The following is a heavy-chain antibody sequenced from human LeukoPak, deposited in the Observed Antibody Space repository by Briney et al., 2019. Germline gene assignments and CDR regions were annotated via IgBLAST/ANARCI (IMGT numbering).Heavy chain of an antibody. V-gene: IGHV3-33*06. D-gene: IGHD6-13*01. J-gene: IGHJ4*02. CDR2: IWYDGSNK. CDR3: AKDWGLTAAGNWGDY. Sequence: GGSLRLSCAASGFTFSSYGMHWVRQAPGKGLEWVAVIWYDGSNKYYADSVKGRFTISRDNSKNTLYLQMNSLRAEDTAVYYCAKDWGLTAAGNWGDYWGQGTLVTVSS. CDR1: GFTFSSYG.